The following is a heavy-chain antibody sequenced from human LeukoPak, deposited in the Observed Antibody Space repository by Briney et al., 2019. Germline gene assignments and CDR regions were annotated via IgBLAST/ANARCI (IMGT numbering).Heavy chain of an antibody. V-gene: IGHV4-38-2*02. Sequence: SETLSLTCTVSGGSISSYYWGWIRQPPGKGLEWIGSIYHSGSTYYNPSLKSRVTISVDTSKNQFSLKLSSVTAADTAVYYCASRILQRKWYAFDIWGQGTMVTVSS. D-gene: IGHD2-15*01. CDR2: IYHSGST. J-gene: IGHJ3*02. CDR1: GGSISSYY. CDR3: ASRILQRKWYAFDI.